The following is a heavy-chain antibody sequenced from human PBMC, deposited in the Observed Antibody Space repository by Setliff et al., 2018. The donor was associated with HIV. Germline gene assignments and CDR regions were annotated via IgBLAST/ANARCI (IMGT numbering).Heavy chain of an antibody. J-gene: IGHJ4*02. CDR2: LSWNSGSI. D-gene: IGHD1-1*01. Sequence: GGSLRLSCETSGFKFDDFAMHWVRQAPGKGLEWVSGLSWNSGSIDYVDSVKGRFTISRDNAKNSLYLQMNSLRIEDTALYYCVKDRGMGTNYFDFWGQGTLVTVSS. V-gene: IGHV3-9*01. CDR1: GFKFDDFA. CDR3: VKDRGMGTNYFDF.